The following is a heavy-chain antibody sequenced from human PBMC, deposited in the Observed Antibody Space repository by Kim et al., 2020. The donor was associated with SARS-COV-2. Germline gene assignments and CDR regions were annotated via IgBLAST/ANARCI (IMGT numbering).Heavy chain of an antibody. J-gene: IGHJ4*02. Sequence: SETLSLTCTVSGGSISSGGYYWSWIRQHPGKGLEWIGYIYYSGSTYYNPSLKSRVTISVDTSKNQFSLKLSSVTAADTAVYYCARVKADLDIVVDYWGQGTLVTVSS. D-gene: IGHD5-12*01. V-gene: IGHV4-31*03. CDR1: GGSISSGGYY. CDR2: IYYSGST. CDR3: ARVKADLDIVVDY.